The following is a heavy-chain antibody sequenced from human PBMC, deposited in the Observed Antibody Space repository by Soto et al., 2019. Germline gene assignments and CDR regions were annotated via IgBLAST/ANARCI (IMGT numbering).Heavy chain of an antibody. CDR3: ASAAVTGTAGLDF. D-gene: IGHD6-19*01. CDR2: INPNSGGT. CDR1: GYTFSGFY. V-gene: IGHV1-2*02. J-gene: IGHJ4*02. Sequence: ASVKVSCKASGYTFSGFYMHWVRQAPGQGLEWMGWINPNSGGTKSAEKFQGRVTMTRDTFISTAYMELSRLTSDDTAVYYCASAAVTGTAGLDFWGQGTQVTVSS.